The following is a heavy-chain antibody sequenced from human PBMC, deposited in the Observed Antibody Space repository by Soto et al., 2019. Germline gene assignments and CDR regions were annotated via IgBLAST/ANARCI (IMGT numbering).Heavy chain of an antibody. CDR2: FNPTNGST. V-gene: IGHV1-46*01. CDR1: GYTFINYY. Sequence: QVQLVQSGAEVKKPGASVKLSCKASGYTFINYYIHWVRQAPGQGLEWMGIFNPTNGSTNYAQKFQGRVTLTMDTSTRTVYMELSSLRCDDTAVYYCARDLAAGDYWGQGTLVTVSS. J-gene: IGHJ4*02. D-gene: IGHD6-13*01. CDR3: ARDLAAGDY.